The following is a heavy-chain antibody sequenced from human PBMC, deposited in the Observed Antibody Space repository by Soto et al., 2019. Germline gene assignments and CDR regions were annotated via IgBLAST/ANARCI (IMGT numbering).Heavy chain of an antibody. CDR3: AKDRGRIFGVVPYFDY. CDR1: GFTFSSYT. Sequence: GGSLRLSCAASGFTFSSYTMSWFRQAPGEGLEWVSAISCSGGGTYYADFVKGRFTISSDNSKDTLYLQMNSVRADDTAVYYCAKDRGRIFGVVPYFDYWGQGTLVTVSS. D-gene: IGHD3-3*01. V-gene: IGHV3-23*01. J-gene: IGHJ4*02. CDR2: ISCSGGGT.